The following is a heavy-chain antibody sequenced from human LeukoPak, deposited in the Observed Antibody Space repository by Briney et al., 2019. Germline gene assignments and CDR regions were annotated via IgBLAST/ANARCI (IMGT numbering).Heavy chain of an antibody. V-gene: IGHV3-9*03. Sequence: GRSLRLSCAASGFTFDDYAMHWVRQAPGKGLEWVSGISWNSGSIGYADSVKGRFTISRDNAKNSLYLQMNSLRAEDMALYYCAKSSGHVPAATPSFDYWGQGTLVTVSS. CDR2: ISWNSGSI. CDR3: AKSSGHVPAATPSFDY. J-gene: IGHJ4*02. CDR1: GFTFDDYA. D-gene: IGHD2-2*01.